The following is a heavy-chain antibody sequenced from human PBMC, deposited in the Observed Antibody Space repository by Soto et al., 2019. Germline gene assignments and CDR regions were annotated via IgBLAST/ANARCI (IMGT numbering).Heavy chain of an antibody. CDR1: GFTFSSYG. J-gene: IGHJ6*02. V-gene: IGHV3-30*18. CDR2: ISYDGSNK. Sequence: PGGSLRLSCAASGFTFSSYGMHWVRQAPGKGLEWVAVISYDGSNKYYADSVKGRFTISRDNSKNTLYLQMNSLRAEDTAVYYCAKDRDYDSSGYYYDPKPDGMDVWGQGTTVTVSS. D-gene: IGHD3-22*01. CDR3: AKDRDYDSSGYYYDPKPDGMDV.